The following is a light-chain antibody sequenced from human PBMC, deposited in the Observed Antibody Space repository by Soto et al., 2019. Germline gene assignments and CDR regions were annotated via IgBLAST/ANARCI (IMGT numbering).Light chain of an antibody. CDR2: KVS. J-gene: IGLJ3*02. CDR1: GNDIGGYNY. CDR3: SSYSTTTTPQWV. V-gene: IGLV2-14*01. Sequence: QSVLTQPASVSGSPGQSITIPCTGSGNDIGGYNYVSWYQQHPGRAPKLVIYKVSDRPSGVSTRFSASKSGNTASLTISGLQAEDEADYYCSSYSTTTTPQWVFGGGTKVTVL.